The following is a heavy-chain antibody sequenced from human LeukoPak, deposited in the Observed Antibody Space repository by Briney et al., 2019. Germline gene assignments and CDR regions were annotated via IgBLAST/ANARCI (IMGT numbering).Heavy chain of an antibody. CDR2: INPNSGGT. D-gene: IGHD6-19*01. CDR1: GYTFTGYY. CDR3: ASTSADSSGWYRLFQH. Sequence: ASAKVSCKASGYTFTGYYMHWVRQAPGQGLEWMGWINPNSGGTNYAQKFQGRVTMTRDTSISTAYMELSRLKSDDTAVYYCASTSADSSGWYRLFQHWGQGALVTVSS. J-gene: IGHJ1*01. V-gene: IGHV1-2*02.